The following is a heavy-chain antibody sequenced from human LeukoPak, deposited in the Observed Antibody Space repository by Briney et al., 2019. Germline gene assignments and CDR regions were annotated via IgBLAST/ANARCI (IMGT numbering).Heavy chain of an antibody. J-gene: IGHJ4*02. Sequence: PGGSLRLSCAASGFTFSNYYMSWVRQAPGKGLEWVSYISSSGSTIYYADSVKGRFTISRDNAKNSLYLRMNSLRAEDTAVYYCATGRGYSYGYFTEAFFDYWGQGTLVTVSS. CDR1: GFTFSNYY. D-gene: IGHD5-18*01. V-gene: IGHV3-11*01. CDR3: ATGRGYSYGYFTEAFFDY. CDR2: ISSSGSTI.